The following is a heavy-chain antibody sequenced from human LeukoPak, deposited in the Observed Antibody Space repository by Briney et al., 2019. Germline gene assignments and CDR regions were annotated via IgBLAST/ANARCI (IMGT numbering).Heavy chain of an antibody. D-gene: IGHD6-13*01. CDR1: GYSFTSYW. J-gene: IGHJ3*02. CDR3: ASCYSSSCRGDAFDI. V-gene: IGHV5-51*01. Sequence: GESLKISCKGSGYSFTSYWIGWVRQMPGKGLGWMGIIYPGDSDTRYSPSFQGQVTISADKSISTAYLQWSSLKASDTAMYYCASCYSSSCRGDAFDIWGQGTMVTVSS. CDR2: IYPGDSDT.